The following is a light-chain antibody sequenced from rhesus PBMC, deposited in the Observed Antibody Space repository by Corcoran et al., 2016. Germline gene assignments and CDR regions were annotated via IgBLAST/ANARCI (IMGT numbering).Light chain of an antibody. CDR3: QQHNSYPLT. CDR2: AAS. V-gene: IGKV1-33*02. CDR1: QGISSW. J-gene: IGKJ4*01. Sequence: DIQMTQSPSSLSASVGDRVTITCQASQGISSWLDWYPQKPGKPPKLLSYAASSLQSGVQSRFSGRGSMTVFTLTIRSLQPGAFATYSCQQHNSYPLTFGGGTKVGVK.